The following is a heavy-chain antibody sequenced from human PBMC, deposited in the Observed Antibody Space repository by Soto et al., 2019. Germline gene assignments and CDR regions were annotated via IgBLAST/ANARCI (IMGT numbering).Heavy chain of an antibody. CDR1: GGTFSSYA. CDR2: IIPIFGTA. V-gene: IGHV1-69*01. J-gene: IGHJ5*02. Sequence: QVQLVQSGAEVKKPGSSVKVSCKASGGTFSSYAISWVRQAPGQGLEWMGGIIPIFGTANYAQKFQGRVTMTGDEATSTAYMELSRLRCEDTAVYYCAGGRIGAAGTRWVDAWGQGTVVTVSS. CDR3: AGGRIGAAGTRWVDA. D-gene: IGHD6-13*01.